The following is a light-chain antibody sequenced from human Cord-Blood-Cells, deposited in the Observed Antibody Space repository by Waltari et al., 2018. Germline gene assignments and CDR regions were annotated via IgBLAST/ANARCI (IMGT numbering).Light chain of an antibody. CDR2: DAS. V-gene: IGKV3-11*01. J-gene: IGKJ2*01. CDR3: QQRSNWYT. CDR1: QSVSSY. Sequence: EIVLTQSPATLSLSPWERATLSGRASQSVSSYLAWYQQKPGQAPRLLIYDASNRATGIPARFSGSGSGTDFTLTISSLEPEDFAVYYCQQRSNWYTFGQGTKLESK.